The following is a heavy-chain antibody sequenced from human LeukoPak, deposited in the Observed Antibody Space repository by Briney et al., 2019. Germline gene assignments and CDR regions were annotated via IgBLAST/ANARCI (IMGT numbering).Heavy chain of an antibody. D-gene: IGHD3-3*01. CDR2: INPNSGGT. V-gene: IGHV1-2*02. J-gene: IGHJ5*02. Sequence: ASVTVSFKASGYTFTVYYMHWVRQAPGQGLEWMGWINPNSGGTNYAQKFQGRVTMTRDTSISTAYMELSRLRSDDTAVYYCARDGAYGFWSGYSTNWFDPWGQGTLVTVSS. CDR3: ARDGAYGFWSGYSTNWFDP. CDR1: GYTFTVYY.